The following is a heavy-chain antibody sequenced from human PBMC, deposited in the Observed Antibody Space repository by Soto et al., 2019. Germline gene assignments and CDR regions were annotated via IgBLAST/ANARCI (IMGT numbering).Heavy chain of an antibody. V-gene: IGHV3-23*01. CDR3: ARAHDYDFWSGFLFYGMDV. CDR2: IISTGGST. D-gene: IGHD3-3*01. Sequence: GSLRLSCAASRVTFSNYAMSWVRQAPGKGLDWVSGIISTGGSTYYADSVKGRFTISRDNSKNTLDLQMNSLRAEDTAIYYCARAHDYDFWSGFLFYGMDVWGQGTTVTVSS. CDR1: RVTFSNYA. J-gene: IGHJ6*02.